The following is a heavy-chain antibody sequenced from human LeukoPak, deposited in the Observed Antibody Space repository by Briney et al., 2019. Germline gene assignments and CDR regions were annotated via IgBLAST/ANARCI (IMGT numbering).Heavy chain of an antibody. CDR3: ARDRDLYYFDY. CDR2: ISYDGSNK. CDR1: GFTFSSYG. J-gene: IGHJ4*02. V-gene: IGHV3-30*03. Sequence: PGGSLRLSCAASGFTFSSYGMHWVRQAPGKGLEWVAVISYDGSNKYYADSVKGRFTISRDNSKNTLYLQMNSLRAEDTAVYYCARDRDLYYFDYWGQGTLVTVSS.